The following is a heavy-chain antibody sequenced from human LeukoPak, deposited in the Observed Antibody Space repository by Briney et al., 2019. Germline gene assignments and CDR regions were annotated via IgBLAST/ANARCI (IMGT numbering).Heavy chain of an antibody. CDR1: GDSVSSNSAA. V-gene: IGHV6-1*01. CDR3: ARDRAKPIAVAGNPETGDYFDY. D-gene: IGHD6-19*01. Sequence: SQTLSLTCAISGDSVSSNSAAWNWIRQSPSRGLEWLGRTYYRSKWYNDYAVSVKSRITINPDTSKNQFSLQLNSVTPEDTAVYYCARDRAKPIAVAGNPETGDYFDYWGQGTLVTVSS. CDR2: TYYRSKWYN. J-gene: IGHJ4*02.